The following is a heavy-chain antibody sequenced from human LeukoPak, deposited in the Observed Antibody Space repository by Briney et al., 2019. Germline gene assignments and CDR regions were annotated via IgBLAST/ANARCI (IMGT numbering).Heavy chain of an antibody. V-gene: IGHV3-30*18. CDR2: ISYDGSSE. CDR1: GFTFSSYG. D-gene: IGHD4-11*01. Sequence: AGGSLRLSCAASGFTFSSYGMHWVRQAPGKGLEWVAVISYDGSSEYFADSVKGRFTISRDNSKNTLYLHMNSLRPEDTAVYYCAKDNGHCTSNCRAFDYWGQGTLVTVSS. CDR3: AKDNGHCTSNCRAFDY. J-gene: IGHJ4*02.